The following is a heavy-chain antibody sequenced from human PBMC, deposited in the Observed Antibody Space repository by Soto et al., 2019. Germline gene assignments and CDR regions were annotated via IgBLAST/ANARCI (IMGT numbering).Heavy chain of an antibody. CDR1: GYTFTNYG. V-gene: IGHV1-18*01. Sequence: QVQLVQSGAEVKKPGASVKVSCKASGYTFTNYGINWVRQAPGQGLEWLGWVSAYNGERRYAQRVQARVIMTTDTSTTTIYMERRSLRSDDTAVYYCSRGTSIPASGDYWGQGTLVTVSS. CDR2: VSAYNGER. D-gene: IGHD6-6*01. J-gene: IGHJ4*01. CDR3: SRGTSIPASGDY.